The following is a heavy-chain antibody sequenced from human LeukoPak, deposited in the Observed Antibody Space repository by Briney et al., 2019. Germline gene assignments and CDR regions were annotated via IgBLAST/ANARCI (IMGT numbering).Heavy chain of an antibody. Sequence: GGSLRLSCAASGFTVSSNYMSWVRQAPGKGLEWVAFIRYDGSNKYYADSVKGRFTISRDNSKNTLYLQMNSLRAEDTAVYYCAKGGYGDYLVWGQGTLVTVSS. D-gene: IGHD4-17*01. V-gene: IGHV3-30*02. CDR2: IRYDGSNK. CDR3: AKGGYGDYLV. CDR1: GFTVSSNY. J-gene: IGHJ4*02.